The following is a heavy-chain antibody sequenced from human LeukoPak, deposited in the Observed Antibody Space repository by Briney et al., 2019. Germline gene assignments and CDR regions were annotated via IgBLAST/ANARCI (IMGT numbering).Heavy chain of an antibody. D-gene: IGHD1-26*01. Sequence: PSETLSLTCAVYGGSFSGYYWSWIRQPPGKGLEWIGEINHSGSTNYNPSLKSRVTISVDTSKNQFSLKLSSVTDADTAVYYCARGGGRLDYWGQGTLVTVSS. V-gene: IGHV4-34*01. CDR2: INHSGST. CDR1: GGSFSGYY. CDR3: ARGGGRLDY. J-gene: IGHJ4*02.